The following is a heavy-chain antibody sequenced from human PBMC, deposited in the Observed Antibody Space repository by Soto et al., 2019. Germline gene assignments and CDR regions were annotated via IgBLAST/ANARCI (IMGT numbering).Heavy chain of an antibody. Sequence: GGSLRLSCAASGFTFSSYAMHWVRQAPGKGLEWVAVISYDGSNKYYADSVKGRFTISRDNSKNTLYLQMNSLRAEDTAVYYCAREGYCSGGSCYSVMLRWFDPWGQGTLVTVSS. CDR1: GFTFSSYA. J-gene: IGHJ5*02. D-gene: IGHD2-15*01. V-gene: IGHV3-30-3*01. CDR2: ISYDGSNK. CDR3: AREGYCSGGSCYSVMLRWFDP.